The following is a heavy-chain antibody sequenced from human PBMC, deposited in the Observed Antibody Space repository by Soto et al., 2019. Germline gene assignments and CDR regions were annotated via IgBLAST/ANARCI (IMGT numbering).Heavy chain of an antibody. V-gene: IGHV4-4*02. Sequence: QVQLQESGPGLVKPSGTLSLTCAVSGGSISSSNWWSWVRQPPGKGLEWIREIYHSGSTNYNPSLMSRVTISVDKSKTQFSLKLGSVTAADTAVYYCARVGGYTYYYGSDGMDVWGQGTTVTVSS. CDR2: IYHSGST. D-gene: IGHD3-10*01. CDR1: GGSISSSNW. CDR3: ARVGGYTYYYGSDGMDV. J-gene: IGHJ6*02.